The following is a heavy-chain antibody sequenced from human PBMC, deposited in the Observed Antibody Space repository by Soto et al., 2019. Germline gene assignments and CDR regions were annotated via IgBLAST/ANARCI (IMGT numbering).Heavy chain of an antibody. CDR2: IYHTGNT. V-gene: IGHV4-30-2*01. Sequence: QLQLQESGSGLVKPSQTLSLTCTVSGGSINSGGYSWIWIRQPPGKGLEWIGYIYHTGNTFYNPSLQSRDTISVDQTKNQFSLSLGSVTAADTAMYYCARVERTLSTPSAYGMDVWGQGTTVTVSS. CDR3: ARVERTLSTPSAYGMDV. CDR1: GGSINSGGYS. J-gene: IGHJ6*02. D-gene: IGHD2-2*01.